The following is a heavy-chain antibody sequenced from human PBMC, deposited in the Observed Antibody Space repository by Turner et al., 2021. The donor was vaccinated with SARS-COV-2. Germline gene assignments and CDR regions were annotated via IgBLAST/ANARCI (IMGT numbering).Heavy chain of an antibody. Sequence: EVQLVESGGGLVQPGGSLRLSCAASGFTFTNHWIGWVRQAPGEGLEWVAIISQDGSQKNYVDSLRGRFTISRDNAKQSLYLQMNSLRADDTAVYYCARDSGYYRFDFWGQGTQVTVSS. CDR3: ARDSGYYRFDF. J-gene: IGHJ4*02. V-gene: IGHV3-7*03. CDR2: ISQDGSQK. CDR1: GFTFTNHW. D-gene: IGHD3-22*01.